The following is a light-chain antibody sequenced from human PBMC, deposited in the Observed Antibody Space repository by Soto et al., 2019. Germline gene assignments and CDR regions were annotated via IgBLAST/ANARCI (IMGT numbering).Light chain of an antibody. CDR1: QSVSSSF. CDR2: GAS. Sequence: EFVLTQSPGTLSLSPGERATLSCRASQSVSSSFLAWYQQKPGQAPRILIYGASTRATGIPDRFSGSGSGTDSTLTISRLEPEDFAVYYCQQYGSSPPLTFGGGTKVEIK. CDR3: QQYGSSPPLT. J-gene: IGKJ4*01. V-gene: IGKV3-20*01.